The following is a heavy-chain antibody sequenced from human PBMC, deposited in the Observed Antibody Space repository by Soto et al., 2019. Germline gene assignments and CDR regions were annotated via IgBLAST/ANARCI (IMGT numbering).Heavy chain of an antibody. Sequence: PGGALRLSCAASVFTFSDSYMSWIRQAPGKGLEWISLITCSGNTSYYADSVKGRFTISRDNSRNTLFLQMDSLRADDTAVYFCAKGTSSEFLLSFDDWGHGTLVTVS. D-gene: IGHD3-10*01. CDR1: VFTFSDSY. CDR2: ITCSGNTS. V-gene: IGHV3-11*01. CDR3: AKGTSSEFLLSFDD. J-gene: IGHJ4*01.